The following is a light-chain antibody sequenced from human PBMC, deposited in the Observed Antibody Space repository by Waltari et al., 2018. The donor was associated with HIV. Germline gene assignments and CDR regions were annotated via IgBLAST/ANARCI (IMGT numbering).Light chain of an antibody. CDR1: SSNIGGNY. CDR2: RNN. V-gene: IGLV1-47*01. Sequence: QSVLTQPPSASGDPGQRVTMSCSGSSSNIGGNYVYWYQHLPGSAPNLLISRNNNRPSGVPDRFSGSKSGTSASLAISGLRSEDEADYYCAAWDDSLSGVLFGGGTKLTVL. J-gene: IGLJ3*02. CDR3: AAWDDSLSGVL.